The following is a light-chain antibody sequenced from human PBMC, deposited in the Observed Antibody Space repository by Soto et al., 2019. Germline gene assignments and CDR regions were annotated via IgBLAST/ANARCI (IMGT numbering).Light chain of an antibody. Sequence: DIQMTQSPPSLSASVGDRVTITCRASQNINSQLNWYQQKPGRAPQVLIYGASALQSGVPSRFSGRGSGTDFTLTISSLQHEDFASYYGQRTCIIPRTFGQGTKVELK. V-gene: IGKV1-39*01. CDR3: QRTCIIPRT. J-gene: IGKJ1*01. CDR1: QNINSQ. CDR2: GAS.